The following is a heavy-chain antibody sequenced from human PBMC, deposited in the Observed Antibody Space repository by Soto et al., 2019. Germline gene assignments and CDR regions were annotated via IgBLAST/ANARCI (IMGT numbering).Heavy chain of an antibody. J-gene: IGHJ6*02. CDR1: GGTFSSYA. CDR3: ARGSYYGSGSYHAGMDV. Sequence: QVQLVQSGAEVKKPGSSVKVSCKASGGTFSSYAISWVRQAPGQGLEWMGGIIPIFGTANYAQKFQSRVTITADESTSTAYMELSSLRSEDTAVYYCARGSYYGSGSYHAGMDVWGQGTTVTVSS. V-gene: IGHV1-69*12. D-gene: IGHD3-10*01. CDR2: IIPIFGTA.